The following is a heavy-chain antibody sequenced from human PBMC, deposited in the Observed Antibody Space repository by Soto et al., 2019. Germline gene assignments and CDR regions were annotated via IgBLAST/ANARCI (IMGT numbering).Heavy chain of an antibody. CDR1: GYTFTSYA. V-gene: IGHV1-3*01. Sequence: ASVKVSCKASGYTFTSYAMHWVRQAPGQRLEWMGWINAGNGNTKYSQKFQGRVTITRDTSASTAYMELSSLRSEDTAVYYCAKNPGYYYDTTGYHFDYWGQGILVTV. D-gene: IGHD3-22*01. CDR2: INAGNGNT. CDR3: AKNPGYYYDTTGYHFDY. J-gene: IGHJ4*02.